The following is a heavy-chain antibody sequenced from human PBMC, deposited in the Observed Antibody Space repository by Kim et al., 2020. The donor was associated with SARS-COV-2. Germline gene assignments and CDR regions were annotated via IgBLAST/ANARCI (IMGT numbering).Heavy chain of an antibody. J-gene: IGHJ4*02. V-gene: IGHV7-4-1*02. CDR3: ARAPYSGYDYDFDY. D-gene: IGHD5-12*01. Sequence: AQGFTGRFVFSLDTSVSTAYLQISSLKAEDTAVYYCARAPYSGYDYDFDYWGQGTLVTVSS.